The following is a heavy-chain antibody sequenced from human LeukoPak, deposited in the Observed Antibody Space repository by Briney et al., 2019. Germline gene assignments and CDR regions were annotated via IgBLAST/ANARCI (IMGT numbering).Heavy chain of an antibody. CDR1: GYTFTSYG. V-gene: IGHV1-18*04. D-gene: IGHD3-10*01. CDR3: ARVALGITMVRGVIPYFDY. J-gene: IGHJ4*02. Sequence: ASVKVSCKASGYTFTSYGISRVRQAPGQGLEWMGWISAYNGNTNYAQKLQGRVTMTTDTSTSTAYMELRSLRSDDTAVYYCARVALGITMVRGVIPYFDYWGQGTLVTVSS. CDR2: ISAYNGNT.